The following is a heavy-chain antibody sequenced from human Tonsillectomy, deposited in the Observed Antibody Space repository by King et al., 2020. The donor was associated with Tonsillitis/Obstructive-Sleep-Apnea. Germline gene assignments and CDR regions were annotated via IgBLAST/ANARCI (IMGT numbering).Heavy chain of an antibody. CDR1: GGSFSGYY. J-gene: IGHJ3*02. D-gene: IGHD3-3*02. CDR2: IDQSGST. Sequence: VQLQQWGAGLLKPSETLSLTCAVHGGSFSGYYWSWIRQSPGKGLEGMGEIDQSGSTNYNPSLKSRVTMSADTSKTQFSLNLSSVTAADTAVYYCAREIRTDAFDIWGQGTLVTVSS. V-gene: IGHV4-34*01. CDR3: AREIRTDAFDI.